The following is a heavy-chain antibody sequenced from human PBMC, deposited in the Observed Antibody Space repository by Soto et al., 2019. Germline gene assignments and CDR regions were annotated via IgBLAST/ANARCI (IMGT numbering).Heavy chain of an antibody. CDR3: VRGQWIQLPNC. D-gene: IGHD5-18*01. V-gene: IGHV4-59*01. Sequence: PSETLSLTCTVSGGSISSYYWSWIRQPPGKGLEWIGYIYYSGSTNYNPSLMSRVTISVDTSKNQFSLKLSSVTAADTAIYYCVRGQWIQLPNCWGQGTLVTVSS. CDR2: IYYSGST. J-gene: IGHJ4*02. CDR1: GGSISSYY.